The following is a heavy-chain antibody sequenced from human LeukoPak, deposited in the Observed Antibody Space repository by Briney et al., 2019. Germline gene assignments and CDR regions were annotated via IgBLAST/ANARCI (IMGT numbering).Heavy chain of an antibody. V-gene: IGHV3-48*04. CDR1: GFSFSTYS. J-gene: IGHJ4*02. Sequence: PGGSLRLSCAASGFSFSTYSMNWVRQAPGKGLEWVSYIVGSSSTIYYADSVKGRFTISRDNAENSLYLQMDSLRAEDTAVYYCATDSPETAAFDYWGQGTLVTVSS. CDR2: IVGSSSTI. CDR3: ATDSPETAAFDY. D-gene: IGHD1-1*01.